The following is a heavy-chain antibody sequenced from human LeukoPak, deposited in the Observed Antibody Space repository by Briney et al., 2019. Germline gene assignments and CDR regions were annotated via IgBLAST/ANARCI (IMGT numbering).Heavy chain of an antibody. CDR2: ISGSGGTT. CDR3: ARDGWFGELPFDY. V-gene: IGHV3-23*01. Sequence: GGSLRLSCAASGFTFSSYGMSWVRQAPGKGLEWVSAISGSGGTTYYADSVKGRFTISRDNSKNTLYLQMNSLRAEDTAVYYCARDGWFGELPFDYWGQGTLVTVSS. D-gene: IGHD3-10*01. J-gene: IGHJ4*02. CDR1: GFTFSSYG.